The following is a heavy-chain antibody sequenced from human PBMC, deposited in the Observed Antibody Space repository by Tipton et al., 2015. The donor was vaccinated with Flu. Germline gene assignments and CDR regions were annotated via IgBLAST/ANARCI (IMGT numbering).Heavy chain of an antibody. CDR3: ATFPAYDSSGYYYVDY. V-gene: IGHV4-4*09. CDR1: GGSIGSFY. J-gene: IGHJ4*02. Sequence: TLSLTCTVSGGSIGSFYWNWIRQPPGKGLEWIGYIYNNKYTKYNPSLKSRVTISVDTSKKQFSLQLRSVTAADTAVYFCATFPAYDSSGYYYVDYWGLGTLVTVSS. D-gene: IGHD3-22*01. CDR2: IYNNKYT.